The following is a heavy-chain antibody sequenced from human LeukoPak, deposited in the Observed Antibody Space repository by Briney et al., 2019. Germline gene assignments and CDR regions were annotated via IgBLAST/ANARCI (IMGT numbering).Heavy chain of an antibody. J-gene: IGHJ5*02. CDR3: ARVTSDVLRYFDWLSTPTNWFDP. V-gene: IGHV4-34*01. CDR1: GGSFSGYY. Sequence: PETLSLTCAVYGGSFSGYYWSWIRQPPGKGLEWIGEINHSGSTNYNPSLKSRVTISVDTSKNQFSLKLSSVTAADTAVYYCARVTSDVLRYFDWLSTPTNWFDPWGQGTLVTVSS. D-gene: IGHD3-9*01. CDR2: INHSGST.